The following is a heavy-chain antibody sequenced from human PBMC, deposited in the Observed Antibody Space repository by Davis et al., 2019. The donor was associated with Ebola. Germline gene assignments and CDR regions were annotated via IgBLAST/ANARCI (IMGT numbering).Heavy chain of an antibody. V-gene: IGHV5-51*01. CDR1: GFRFSSHW. J-gene: IGHJ6*02. CDR3: ARLSSSSWFYGMDV. D-gene: IGHD6-13*01. CDR2: IYPGDSDT. Sequence: KVSCKDSGFRFSSHWIAWVRQMPGKGLEWMGIIYPGDSDTRYSPSFEGQVTISVDKSISTAYLQWSSLKASDTAMYYCARLSSSSWFYGMDVWGQGTTVTVSS.